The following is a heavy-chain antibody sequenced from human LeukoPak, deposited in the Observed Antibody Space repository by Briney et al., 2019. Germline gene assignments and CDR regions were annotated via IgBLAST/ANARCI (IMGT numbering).Heavy chain of an antibody. CDR1: GFTFGDYA. Sequence: GGSLRLSCTASGFTFGDYAMSWVRQAPGEGLEWVCFIRSKAYGGTTEYAASVKGRFTISRDDSKSIAYLQMNSLKTEDTAVYYCTSTPRWNYVIGWGQGILVTVSS. J-gene: IGHJ4*02. CDR3: TSTPRWNYVIG. V-gene: IGHV3-49*04. D-gene: IGHD1-7*01. CDR2: IRSKAYGGTT.